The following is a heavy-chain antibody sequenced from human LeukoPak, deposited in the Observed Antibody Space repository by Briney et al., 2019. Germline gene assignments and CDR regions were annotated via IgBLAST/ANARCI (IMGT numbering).Heavy chain of an antibody. D-gene: IGHD5-18*01. CDR1: GFTLTTYG. Sequence: AGGSLRLSCAASGFTLTTYGMSWVRQAPGKGLEWVSAISGSGGSTNYADSVKGRFTISRDNSKNTLYLQMNSLRAEDTAVYYCAKDRGYNYGLFDYWGQGTLVTVSS. V-gene: IGHV3-23*01. J-gene: IGHJ4*02. CDR2: ISGSGGST. CDR3: AKDRGYNYGLFDY.